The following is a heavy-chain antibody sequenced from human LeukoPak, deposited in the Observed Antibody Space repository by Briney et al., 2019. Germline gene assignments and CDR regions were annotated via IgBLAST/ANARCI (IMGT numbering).Heavy chain of an antibody. CDR1: GGSISSSSYY. Sequence: SETLSLTCTVSGGSISSSSYYWGWIRQPPGKGLEWIGSIYYSGSTYYNPSLKSRVTISVDTSKNQFSLKLSSVTAADTALYYCARRFWLGDKAGAFDIWGQGTMVTVSS. CDR3: ARRFWLGDKAGAFDI. CDR2: IYYSGST. V-gene: IGHV4-39*01. D-gene: IGHD5-12*01. J-gene: IGHJ3*02.